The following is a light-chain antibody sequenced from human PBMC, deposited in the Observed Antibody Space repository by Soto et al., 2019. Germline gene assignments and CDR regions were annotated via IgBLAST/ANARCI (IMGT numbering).Light chain of an antibody. J-gene: IGKJ4*01. CDR2: DAS. CDR1: QSVSSY. CDR3: QQRSNWT. V-gene: IGKV3-11*01. Sequence: EIVLTQSPATLSLSPGERATLSCRASQSVSSYLAWYQQKPGQAPRLLIYDASNRATGIPARFSGSGSGKDFTLTINSIEPEDVAVYYCQQRSNWTFGGGTKVEIK.